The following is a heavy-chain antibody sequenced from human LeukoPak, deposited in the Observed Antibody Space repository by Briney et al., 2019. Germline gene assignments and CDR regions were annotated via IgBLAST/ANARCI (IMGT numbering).Heavy chain of an antibody. Sequence: GGSLRLSCAASGFTFSSYGMHWVRQAPGKGLEWVAVIWYDGSNKYYAGSVKGRFTISRDNSKNTLYLQMNSLRAEDTAVYYCARAWPNTWNDYWGQGTLVTVSS. CDR3: ARAWPNTWNDY. D-gene: IGHD1-1*01. CDR1: GFTFSSYG. J-gene: IGHJ4*02. V-gene: IGHV3-33*01. CDR2: IWYDGSNK.